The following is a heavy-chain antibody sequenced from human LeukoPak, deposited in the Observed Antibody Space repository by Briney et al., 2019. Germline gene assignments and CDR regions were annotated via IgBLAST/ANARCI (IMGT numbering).Heavy chain of an antibody. Sequence: PSETLSFTCTVSGGSISNNYWSWIRQPPGKGLEWVGYISYTGSTNYNPSLKGRVTISVDTSKNQFSLKLNSVTAADRAVYYCARQNKVSYYYGMDVWGQGTTVTVSS. CDR1: GGSISNNY. CDR2: ISYTGST. J-gene: IGHJ6*02. CDR3: ARQNKVSYYYGMDV. V-gene: IGHV4-59*01.